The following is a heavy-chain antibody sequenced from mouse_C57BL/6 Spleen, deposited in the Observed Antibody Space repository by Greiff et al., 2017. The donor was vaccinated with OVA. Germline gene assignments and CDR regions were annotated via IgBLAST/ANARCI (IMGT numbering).Heavy chain of an antibody. CDR1: GYTFTSYW. CDR2: IYPGSGST. J-gene: IGHJ4*01. CDR3: AREGYDYDGPSMDY. Sequence: VQLQQPGAELVKPGASVKMSCKASGYTFTSYWITWVKQRPGQGLEWIGDIYPGSGSTNYNEKFKSKATLTVDTSSSTAYMQLSSLTSEDSAVYYCAREGYDYDGPSMDYWGQGTSVTVSS. D-gene: IGHD2-4*01. V-gene: IGHV1-55*01.